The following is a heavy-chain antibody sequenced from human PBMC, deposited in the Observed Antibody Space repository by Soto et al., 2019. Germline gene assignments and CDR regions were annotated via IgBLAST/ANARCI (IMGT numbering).Heavy chain of an antibody. CDR2: ISGSGGDT. J-gene: IGHJ5*02. D-gene: IGHD4-17*01. V-gene: IGHV3-23*01. CDR3: ARESDTVTTSESCWFDP. CDR1: GITFSNYA. Sequence: PGGSLRLSCAASGITFSNYAMNWVRQAPGKGLEWVSVISGSGGDTHYADSVKGRFTISRDNAKNSLYLQMNSLRAEDTAVYYCARESDTVTTSESCWFDPWGQGTLVTVSS.